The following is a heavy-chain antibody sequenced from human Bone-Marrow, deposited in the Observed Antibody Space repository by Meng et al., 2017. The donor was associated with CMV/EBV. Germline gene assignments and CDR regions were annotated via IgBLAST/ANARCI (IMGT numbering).Heavy chain of an antibody. CDR2: IYSGGST. Sequence: GESLKISCAASGFTVSSNYMSWVRQAPGKGLEWVSVIYSGGSTYYADSVKGRFTISRDNSKNTLELQKNRLRAEDTAVYYCAGGLEGGSYWGQGTLVTVSS. D-gene: IGHD2-15*01. CDR1: GFTVSSNY. V-gene: IGHV3-53*01. J-gene: IGHJ4*02. CDR3: AGGLEGGSY.